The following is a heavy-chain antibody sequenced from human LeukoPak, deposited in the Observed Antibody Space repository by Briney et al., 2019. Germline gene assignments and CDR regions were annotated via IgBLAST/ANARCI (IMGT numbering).Heavy chain of an antibody. D-gene: IGHD1-26*01. V-gene: IGHV3-30*03. Sequence: SGRSLRLSCAASGFTFSSYGMHWVRQAPGKGLEWVAVISYDGSNKYYADSVKGRFTISRDNSKNTLYLQMNSLRAEDTAVYYCARDRRGGATGGLFDYWGQGTLVTVSS. CDR1: GFTFSSYG. J-gene: IGHJ4*02. CDR2: ISYDGSNK. CDR3: ARDRRGGATGGLFDY.